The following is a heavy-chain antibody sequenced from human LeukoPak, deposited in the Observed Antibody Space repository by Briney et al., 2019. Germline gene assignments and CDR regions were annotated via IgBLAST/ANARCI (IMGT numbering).Heavy chain of an antibody. D-gene: IGHD6-19*01. CDR1: GYTFTSYG. CDR3: ASLGEQWLEGRNAFVI. Sequence: VASVKVSCKASGYTFTSYGISWVRQAPGQGLEWMGWISAYNGNTNYAQKLQGRVTMTTDTSTSTAYMELRSLRSDDTAVYYCASLGEQWLEGRNAFVIWGQRPSDTVSS. J-gene: IGHJ3*02. CDR2: ISAYNGNT. V-gene: IGHV1-18*01.